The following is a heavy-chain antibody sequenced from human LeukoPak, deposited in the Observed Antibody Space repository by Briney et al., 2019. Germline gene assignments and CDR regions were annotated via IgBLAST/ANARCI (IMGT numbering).Heavy chain of an antibody. CDR2: INPSGGST. V-gene: IGHV1-46*01. D-gene: IGHD5-12*01. CDR1: GYTFTSYY. CDR3: ARVHSGSGYSSGPPSFLNNWFDP. Sequence: ASVKVSCKASGYTFTSYYMHWVRQAPGQGLEWMGIINPSGGSTSYAQKFQGRDTMTRDTSTSTVYMELSSLRSEDTAVYYCARVHSGSGYSSGPPSFLNNWFDPWGQGTLVTVSS. J-gene: IGHJ5*02.